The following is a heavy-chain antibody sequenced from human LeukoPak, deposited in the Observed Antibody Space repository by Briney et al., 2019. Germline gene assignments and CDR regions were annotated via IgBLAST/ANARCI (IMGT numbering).Heavy chain of an antibody. CDR1: GGSISRGDYY. V-gene: IGHV4-30-4*01. CDR2: IYYSGST. D-gene: IGHD6-13*01. Sequence: SETLSLTCTVSGGSISRGDYYWSWIRQPPGKGLEWIGYIYYSGSTYYNPSLKSRVTISVDTSKNQFSLKLSSVTAADTAVYYCARRRLGIAAAGMGIDDYWGQGTLVTVSS. J-gene: IGHJ4*02. CDR3: ARRRLGIAAAGMGIDDY.